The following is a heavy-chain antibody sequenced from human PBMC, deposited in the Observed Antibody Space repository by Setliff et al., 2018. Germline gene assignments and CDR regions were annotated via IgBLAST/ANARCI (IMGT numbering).Heavy chain of an antibody. CDR2: IIPILGIT. Sequence: SVKVSCKASGGAFSTYSLSWVRQAPGQGFEWVGRIIPILGITNYAQNFQGRVTITADESTSTGYMELRSLRSDDTAVYYCARELRSPYWHLDSWGQGTQVTV. CDR1: GGAFSTYS. CDR3: ARELRSPYWHLDS. J-gene: IGHJ5*01. V-gene: IGHV1-69*13. D-gene: IGHD3-16*01.